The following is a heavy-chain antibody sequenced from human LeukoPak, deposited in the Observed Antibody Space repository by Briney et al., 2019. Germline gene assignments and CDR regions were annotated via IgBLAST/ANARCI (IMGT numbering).Heavy chain of an antibody. Sequence: SETLSLTCAVYGGSFSGYYWSWIRQPPGKGLEWIGEINHSGSTNYNPSLKSRVTISVDTSKNQFSLKLSSVTAADTAVYYCARGYGGSYYFYYWGQGTLVTVSS. CDR3: ARGYGGSYYFYY. CDR2: INHSGST. V-gene: IGHV4-34*01. CDR1: GGSFSGYY. D-gene: IGHD1-26*01. J-gene: IGHJ4*02.